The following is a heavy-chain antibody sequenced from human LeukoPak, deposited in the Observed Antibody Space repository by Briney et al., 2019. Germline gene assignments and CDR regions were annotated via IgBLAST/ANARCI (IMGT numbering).Heavy chain of an antibody. CDR1: GYTFTSYG. CDR2: INPNSGGT. V-gene: IGHV1-2*02. Sequence: ASVKVSCKASGYTFTSYGISWVRQAPGQGLEWMGWINPNSGGTNYAQKFQGRVTMTRDTSISTAYMELSRLRSDDTAVYYCARDFRYYGSGSSRSVGYWGQGTLVTVSS. CDR3: ARDFRYYGSGSSRSVGY. J-gene: IGHJ4*02. D-gene: IGHD3-10*01.